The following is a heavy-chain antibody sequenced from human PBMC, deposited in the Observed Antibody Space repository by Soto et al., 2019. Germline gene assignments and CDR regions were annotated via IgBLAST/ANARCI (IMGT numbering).Heavy chain of an antibody. CDR2: ISAYNGNT. Sequence: AASVKVSCKASGYTFTSYGISWVRQAPGQGLEWMGWISAYNGNTNYAQKLQGRVTMTTDTSTSTAYMELRSLRSDDTAVYYCARFWADIKRSYGWFDPWGQGAQVTVSS. CDR1: GYTFTSYG. V-gene: IGHV1-18*01. J-gene: IGHJ5*02. D-gene: IGHD2-15*01. CDR3: ARFWADIKRSYGWFDP.